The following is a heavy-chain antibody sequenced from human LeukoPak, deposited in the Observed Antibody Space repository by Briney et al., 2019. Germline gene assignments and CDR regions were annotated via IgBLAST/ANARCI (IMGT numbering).Heavy chain of an antibody. D-gene: IGHD2-15*01. CDR2: INYEVST. CDR3: ARGYCSGGSCYSYYYYNYMDV. Sequence: SETLSLTCTVSGDSISTYYWSWIRQPPGKGLEWVGYINYEVSTNYNPSLKSRVTMSVDMSTRQISLKLSSVTAADAAVYYCARGYCSGGSCYSYYYYNYMDVWGKGTTVTVSS. V-gene: IGHV4-59*12. CDR1: GDSISTYY. J-gene: IGHJ6*03.